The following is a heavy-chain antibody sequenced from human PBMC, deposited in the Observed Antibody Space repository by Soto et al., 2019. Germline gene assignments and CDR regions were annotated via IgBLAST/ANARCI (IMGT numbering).Heavy chain of an antibody. CDR1: GFTFSSYK. V-gene: IGHV3-48*01. CDR3: VREGSVTTVTKLDY. CDR2: ISSSGSTI. D-gene: IGHD4-17*01. J-gene: IGHJ4*02. Sequence: EVQLVESGGGLVQPGGSLRLSCAASGFTFSSYKMNWVRQAPGKGLEWDSYISSSGSTIYYADSVKGRFTISRDNVKNSLYLQMSSLRAEDTAVYFCVREGSVTTVTKLDYWGQGTLVSVSS.